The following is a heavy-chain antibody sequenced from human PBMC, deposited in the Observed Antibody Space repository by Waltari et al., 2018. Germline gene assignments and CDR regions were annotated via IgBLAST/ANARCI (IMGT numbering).Heavy chain of an antibody. Sequence: QVQLVQSGAEVKKPGASVKVSCKASGYTFTSYGISWVRQAPGQGLEWMGWISAYNGNTNYAQKLQGRVTMTTDTSTSTAYMELRSLRSDDTAVYYCARDPPQKSYDFWSGYYFYGMDVWGQGTTVTVSS. CDR3: ARDPPQKSYDFWSGYYFYGMDV. J-gene: IGHJ6*02. D-gene: IGHD3-3*01. CDR2: ISAYNGNT. CDR1: GYTFTSYG. V-gene: IGHV1-18*01.